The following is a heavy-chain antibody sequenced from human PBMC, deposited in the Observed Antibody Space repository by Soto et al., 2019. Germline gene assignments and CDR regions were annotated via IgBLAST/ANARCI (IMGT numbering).Heavy chain of an antibody. CDR1: EDTFRNYA. CDR3: AGAVFEGYYYYGMDV. CDR2: IIPIFGTA. J-gene: IGHJ6*02. Sequence: ASVKVSCKASEDTFRNYAISWVRQAPGQGLEWMGGIIPIFGTANYAQKFQGRVTITADESTSTAYMELSSLRSEDTAVYYCAGAVFEGYYYYGMDVWGQGTTVTAP. V-gene: IGHV1-69*13. D-gene: IGHD2-8*01.